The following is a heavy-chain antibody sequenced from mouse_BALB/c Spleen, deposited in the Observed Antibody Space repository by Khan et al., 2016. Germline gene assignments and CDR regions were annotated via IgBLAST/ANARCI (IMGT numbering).Heavy chain of an antibody. J-gene: IGHJ4*01. CDR3: ARAWYSMDS. V-gene: IGHV1-9*01. CDR2: ILPGNANS. CDR1: GYTFSNYW. Sequence: QVQLQQSGAELMKPGASVKISCKATGYTFSNYWIEWVKQRPGHGLEWIGDILPGNANSNYNENLKGKATLTADTSSNTAYMQLSSLTSEDSAVYYCARAWYSMDSWGQGTSVTVSS.